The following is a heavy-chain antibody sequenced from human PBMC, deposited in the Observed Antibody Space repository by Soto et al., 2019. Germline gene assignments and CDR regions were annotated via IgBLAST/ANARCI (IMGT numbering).Heavy chain of an antibody. CDR3: AKDPYPVVVVPAANGMDV. CDR1: GLTFSRYA. CDR2: ISGSGGTR. J-gene: IGHJ6*02. D-gene: IGHD2-2*01. Sequence: EVQLLESGGGLIQPRGSLRLSCAASGLTFSRYAMNWVRQAPGKGLEWVSVISGSGGTRYYADSVKGRFTISRDNSKGILYLQMNSLRADDTAVYYCAKDPYPVVVVPAANGMDVWGQGTTVTVSS. V-gene: IGHV3-23*01.